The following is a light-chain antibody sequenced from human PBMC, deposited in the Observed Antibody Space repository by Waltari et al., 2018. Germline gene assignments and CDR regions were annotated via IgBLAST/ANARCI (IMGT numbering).Light chain of an antibody. V-gene: IGKV3-20*01. J-gene: IGKJ1*01. CDR2: GAS. CDR1: QGVRRRL. Sequence: SCRASQGVRRRLLGMYQQKPGQAPRPPILGASKRATGIPGKVSGSGAGTEFNFTINRLEAEDFAVYYCQQYGSSPTFGQGTKVEIK. CDR3: QQYGSSPT.